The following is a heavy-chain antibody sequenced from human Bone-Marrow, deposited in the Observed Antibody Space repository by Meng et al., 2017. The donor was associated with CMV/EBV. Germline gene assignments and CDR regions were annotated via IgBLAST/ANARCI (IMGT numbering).Heavy chain of an antibody. D-gene: IGHD6-6*01. CDR2: INPSGGST. Sequence: ASVKVSCKASGYTFINFGFSWVRQAPGQGLEWMGIINPSGGSTSYAQKFQGRVTMTRDTSTSTVYMELSSLRSEDTAVYYCATDRKQLVGYYYYGMDVWGQGTTVTVSS. CDR3: ATDRKQLVGYYYYGMDV. CDR1: GYTFINFG. V-gene: IGHV1-46*01. J-gene: IGHJ6*02.